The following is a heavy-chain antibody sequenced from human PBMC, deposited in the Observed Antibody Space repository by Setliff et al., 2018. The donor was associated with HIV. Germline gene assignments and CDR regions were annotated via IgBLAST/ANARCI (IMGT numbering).Heavy chain of an antibody. CDR2: IYYSGST. Sequence: KPSETLSLTCTVSGGSMSSSSYYWGWIRQPPGKGLEWIGSIYYSGSTYYNPSLKSRVTISVDTSKNQFSPKLSSVTAADTAVFYCARGSQWELLPYFDYWGQGTLVTVSS. D-gene: IGHD1-26*01. CDR3: ARGSQWELLPYFDY. J-gene: IGHJ4*02. V-gene: IGHV4-39*07. CDR1: GGSMSSSSYY.